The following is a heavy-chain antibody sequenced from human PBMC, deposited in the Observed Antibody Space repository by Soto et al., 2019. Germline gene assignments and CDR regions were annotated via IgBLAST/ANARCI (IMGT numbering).Heavy chain of an antibody. CDR3: ARGYCSRTICFEP. V-gene: IGHV4-59*12. CDR1: GGSISRYY. CDR2: IYYSGST. J-gene: IGHJ5*02. D-gene: IGHD2-2*01. Sequence: SETLSLTCTVSGGSISRYYWNWIRQPPGKGLEWIGYIYYSGSTNYNPSLKSRVTISVDTSKNQFSLKLSSVTAADTAVYYCARGYCSRTICFEPSRQRPFVTVSS.